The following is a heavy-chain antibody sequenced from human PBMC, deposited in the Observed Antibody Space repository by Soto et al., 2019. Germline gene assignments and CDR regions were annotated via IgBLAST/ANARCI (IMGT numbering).Heavy chain of an antibody. V-gene: IGHV1-69*01. CDR2: IVPIYRTA. D-gene: IGHD6-13*01. CDR3: VRDSGAKLSSS. J-gene: IGHJ4*02. CDR1: GGTFSSYR. Sequence: QVQLVQSGAEVKKPGSSVKVSCKASGGTFSSYRINWVRQAPGQGLEWVGGIVPIYRTADYAQKFQGRVTITADESARTSYMELRSLKSQDTAVYHCVRDSGAKLSSSWGQGTLVTVSS.